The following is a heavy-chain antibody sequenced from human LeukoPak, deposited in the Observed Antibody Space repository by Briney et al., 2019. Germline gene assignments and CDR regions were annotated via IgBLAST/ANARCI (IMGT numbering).Heavy chain of an antibody. V-gene: IGHV3-48*02. J-gene: IGHJ4*02. CDR1: GFTFSSYS. D-gene: IGHD6-13*01. Sequence: GGSLRLSCAASGFTFSSYSMNWVRQAPGKGLEWVSYISSSSSTIYYADSVKGRFTISRDNAKNSLYLQMNSLRDEDTAVYYCARALCSWYFEVGGCYFDYWGQGTLVTVSS. CDR2: ISSSSSTI. CDR3: ARALCSWYFEVGGCYFDY.